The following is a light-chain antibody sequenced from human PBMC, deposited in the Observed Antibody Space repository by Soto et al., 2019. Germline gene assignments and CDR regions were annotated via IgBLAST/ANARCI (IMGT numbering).Light chain of an antibody. Sequence: QSVLTQPASVSGSPGQSITISCTGTSSDVGSYNLVTWYQHHPGKVPKLMIYENIKRPSGVSDRFSGSKSGNTASLTISGLQAEDDAAYYCSSYAGSDNWAFGGGTKVTVL. CDR1: SSDVGSYNL. J-gene: IGLJ3*02. CDR3: SSYAGSDNWA. V-gene: IGLV2-23*01. CDR2: ENI.